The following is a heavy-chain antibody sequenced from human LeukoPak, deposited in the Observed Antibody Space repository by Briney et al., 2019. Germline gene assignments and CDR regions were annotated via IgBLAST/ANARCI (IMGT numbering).Heavy chain of an antibody. CDR1: GFTFSDYY. V-gene: IGHV3-11*04. D-gene: IGHD2-2*01. CDR3: ARDGYYCSSTSCYSNYYYYYMDV. CDR2: ISSSGSTI. J-gene: IGHJ6*03. Sequence: GGSLRLSCAASGFTFSDYYMSWIRQAPGKGLEWVSYISSSGSTIYYADSVKGRFTISRDNAKNSLYLQMNSLRAEDTAVYYCARDGYYCSSTSCYSNYYYYYMDVWGKGTTVTVS.